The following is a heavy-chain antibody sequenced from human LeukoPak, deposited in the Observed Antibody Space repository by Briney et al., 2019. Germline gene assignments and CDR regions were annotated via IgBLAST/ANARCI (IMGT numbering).Heavy chain of an antibody. D-gene: IGHD3-9*01. Sequence: SCKASGYTFTSYYMHWVRQAPGQGLEWMGIINPSGGSTSYAQKFQGRVTMTRDTSTSTVYMELSSLRSEDTAVYYCASDILTGYDAFDIWGQGTMVTVSS. CDR1: GYTFTSYY. CDR2: INPSGGST. J-gene: IGHJ3*02. V-gene: IGHV1-46*01. CDR3: ASDILTGYDAFDI.